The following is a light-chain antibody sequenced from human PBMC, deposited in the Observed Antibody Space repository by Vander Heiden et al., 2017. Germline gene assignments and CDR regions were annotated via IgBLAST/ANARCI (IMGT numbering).Light chain of an antibody. CDR3: QSADSSGTVV. CDR1: ALQKQY. CDR2: KDS. J-gene: IGLJ2*01. Sequence: SYELTQPPSVSVSPGQTARITCSGDALQKQYAYWYQQKPGQAPVMVIYKDSERPSGFPERISGSSSGTTVTLTISGVQAEDEADYYCQSADSSGTVVFGGGTKLTVL. V-gene: IGLV3-25*03.